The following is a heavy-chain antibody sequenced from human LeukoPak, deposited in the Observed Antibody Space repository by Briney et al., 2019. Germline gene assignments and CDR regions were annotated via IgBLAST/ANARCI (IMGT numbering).Heavy chain of an antibody. CDR1: GFTFSSYW. CDR2: IKLDGTEK. V-gene: IGHV3-7*05. Sequence: SGGSLRLSCAASGFTFSSYWMHWVRQAPGKGLEWVANIKLDGTEKYYVDSVKGRFTISRDNAKNSLHLQMNSLRAEDTAVYYCASDRFYFGVWGQGTLVTVSS. D-gene: IGHD3-16*01. CDR3: ASDRFYFGV. J-gene: IGHJ4*02.